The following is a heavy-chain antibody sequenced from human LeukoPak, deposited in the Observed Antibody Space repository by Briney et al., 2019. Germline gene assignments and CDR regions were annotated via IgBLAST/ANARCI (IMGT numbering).Heavy chain of an antibody. D-gene: IGHD2-15*01. CDR2: ISGSGGST. Sequence: GGSLRLSCEVSGFTFSSYAMSWVRQAPGKGLEWVSTISGSGGSTYYADSVKGRFTISRDNSKNTLYLQMNSLRAEDTAVYYCATDNDVAFDIWGQGTIVTVSS. CDR1: GFTFSSYA. V-gene: IGHV3-23*01. J-gene: IGHJ3*02. CDR3: ATDNDVAFDI.